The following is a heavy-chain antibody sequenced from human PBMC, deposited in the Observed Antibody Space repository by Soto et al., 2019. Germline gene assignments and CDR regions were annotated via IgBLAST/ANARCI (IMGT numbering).Heavy chain of an antibody. V-gene: IGHV4-31*03. CDR3: ARSLSHSTPTFDP. CDR1: GGSISSGGYY. CDR2: IYYSGST. J-gene: IGHJ5*02. Sequence: KASETLSLICTVSGGSISSGGYYWSWIRQHPGKGLEWIGYIYYSGSTYYNPSLKSRVTISVDTSKNQFSLKLSSVTAADTAVYYCARSLSHSTPTFDPWGQGTLVTVSS.